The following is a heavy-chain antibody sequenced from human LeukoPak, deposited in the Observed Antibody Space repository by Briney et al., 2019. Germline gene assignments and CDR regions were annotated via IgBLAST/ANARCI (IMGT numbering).Heavy chain of an antibody. Sequence: GGSLRLSCTASGFFFRSYMMTWVRQSPGKGLEWVSGIIGSGGRTYYADSVMGRFTISRDNSQNTLYLQMNSLRAEDTAIYYCAKDRGNSNYQYFDYWGQGTPVTVSS. CDR1: GFFFRSYM. CDR3: AKDRGNSNYQYFDY. V-gene: IGHV3-23*01. CDR2: IIGSGGRT. J-gene: IGHJ4*02. D-gene: IGHD1-7*01.